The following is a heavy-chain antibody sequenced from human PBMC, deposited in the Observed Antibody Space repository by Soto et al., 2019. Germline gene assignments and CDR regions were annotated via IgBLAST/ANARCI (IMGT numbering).Heavy chain of an antibody. D-gene: IGHD1-1*01. J-gene: IGHJ4*02. CDR1: GCSISSYY. CDR3: ARGWNLDY. CDR2: IYYSGST. Sequence: SETLSLTCTVSGCSISSYYWSWIRQPPGKGLEWIGYIYYSGSTNYNPSLKSRVTISVDTSKNQFSLKLSSVTAADTAVYYCARGWNLDYWGQGTLVTVSS. V-gene: IGHV4-59*01.